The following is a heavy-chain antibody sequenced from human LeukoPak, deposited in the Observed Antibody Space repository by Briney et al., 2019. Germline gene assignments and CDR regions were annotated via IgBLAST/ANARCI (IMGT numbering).Heavy chain of an antibody. CDR3: ARHRTGFRSSSWGNWFDP. J-gene: IGHJ5*02. CDR2: KYYSGST. V-gene: IGHV4-39*07. Sequence: SETLSLTCTVSGGSMNTRNYYWGWIRQPPGKGLEWIGHKYYSGSTYYNPSLKSRLSISVDTTIYQFSLNLSSVTAADTAVYYCARHRTGFRSSSWGNWFDPWGQGTLVTVSS. D-gene: IGHD6-13*01. CDR1: GGSMNTRNYY.